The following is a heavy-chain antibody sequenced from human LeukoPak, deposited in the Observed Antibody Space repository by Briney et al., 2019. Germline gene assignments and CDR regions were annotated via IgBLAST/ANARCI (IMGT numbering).Heavy chain of an antibody. D-gene: IGHD3-10*01. CDR2: INPSGGNT. CDR3: ARDSRSLWFGELYSHPYFDY. V-gene: IGHV1-46*01. Sequence: GASVKVSCKAPGYTFTSYYMHWVRQAPGQGLEWMGIINPSGGNTNYAQKLQGRVTMTTDTSTSTAYMELRSLRSDDTAVYYCARDSRSLWFGELYSHPYFDYWGQGTLVTVSS. CDR1: GYTFTSYY. J-gene: IGHJ4*02.